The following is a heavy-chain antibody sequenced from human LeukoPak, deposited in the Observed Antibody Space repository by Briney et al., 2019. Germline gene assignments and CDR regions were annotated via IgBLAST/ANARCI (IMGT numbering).Heavy chain of an antibody. CDR3: ARHAATGTTSSLRFDP. J-gene: IGHJ5*02. V-gene: IGHV4-59*08. CDR2: IYYSGGT. D-gene: IGHD4-17*01. CDR1: GGSIISYY. Sequence: PSETLSLTCTVSGGSIISYYWTWIRQPPGKGLEWIGYIYYSGGTNYNPSLKSRVTISVDTSKNQFSLKLSSVTAADTAVYYCARHAATGTTSSLRFDPWGQGTLVTVSS.